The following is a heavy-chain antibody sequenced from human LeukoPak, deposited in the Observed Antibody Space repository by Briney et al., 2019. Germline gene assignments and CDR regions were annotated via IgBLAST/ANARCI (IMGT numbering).Heavy chain of an antibody. V-gene: IGHV3-33*01. CDR1: GFTFSSYG. CDR3: ARGGTAMADDAFDI. J-gene: IGHJ3*02. D-gene: IGHD5-18*01. Sequence: PGKSLRLSCAASGFTFSSYGMHWVRQAPGKGLEWVAVTWYDGRNNYYAASVKGRFTISRDDSKTTVYLLMNSLRAEDTAVYYCARGGTAMADDAFDIWGQGTMVTVSS. CDR2: TWYDGRNN.